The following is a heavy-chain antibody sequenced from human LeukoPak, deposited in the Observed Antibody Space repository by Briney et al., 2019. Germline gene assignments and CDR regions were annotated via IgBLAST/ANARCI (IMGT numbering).Heavy chain of an antibody. Sequence: GRSLRLSCAASGFTFSSYAMHWVRQAPGKGLEWVAVISYDGSNKYYADSVKGRFTISRDNSKNTLYLQMNSLRAEDTAVYYCAKEREWERLEYYFDYWGQGTLVTVSS. CDR2: ISYDGSNK. CDR1: GFTFSSYA. V-gene: IGHV3-30-3*01. CDR3: AKEREWERLEYYFDY. J-gene: IGHJ4*02. D-gene: IGHD1-26*01.